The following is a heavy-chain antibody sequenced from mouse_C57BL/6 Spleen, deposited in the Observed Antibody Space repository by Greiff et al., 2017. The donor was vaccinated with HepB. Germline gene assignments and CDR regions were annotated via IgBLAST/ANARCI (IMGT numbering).Heavy chain of an antibody. CDR2: ISSGSSTI. CDR3: ARGDSGFDY. Sequence: EVKLMESGGGLVKPGGSLKLSCAASGFTFSDYGMHWVRQAPEKGLEWVAYISSGSSTIYYADTVKGRFTISRDNAKNTLFLQMTSLRSEDTAMYYCARGDSGFDYWGQGTTLTVSS. J-gene: IGHJ2*01. V-gene: IGHV5-17*01. CDR1: GFTFSDYG. D-gene: IGHD3-1*01.